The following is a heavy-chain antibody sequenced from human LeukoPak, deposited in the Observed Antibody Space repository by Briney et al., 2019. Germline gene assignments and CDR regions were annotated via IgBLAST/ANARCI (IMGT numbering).Heavy chain of an antibody. CDR2: TNPNSGGT. J-gene: IGHJ5*02. CDR3: ARVMTTVGNWFDP. CDR1: GYAFTGYY. V-gene: IGHV1-2*02. D-gene: IGHD4-17*01. Sequence: ASVKVSCKASGYAFTGYYMHWVRQAPGQGLEWMGWTNPNSGGTNYAQKFQGRVTMTRDTSISTAYMELSRLRSDDTAVYYCARVMTTVGNWFDPWGQGTLVTVSS.